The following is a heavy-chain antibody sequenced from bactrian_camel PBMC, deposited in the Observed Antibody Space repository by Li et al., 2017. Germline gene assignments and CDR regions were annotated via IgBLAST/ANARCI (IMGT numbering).Heavy chain of an antibody. J-gene: IGHJ4*01. D-gene: IGHD3*01. CDR3: AVDGWYHCSRRYTPRDVSASNH. V-gene: IGHV3S53*01. CDR2: IAIGGAT. Sequence: HVQLVESGGGSVQAGGSPRLSCTASGNIDSSWCMAWFRQAPGKEREGVAAIAIGGATTYSDSVISRFTISRDNYKNTLYLQMYSLRPEDSATYYCAVDGWYHCSRRYTPRDVSASNHWGRGTQVTVS. CDR1: GNIDSSWC.